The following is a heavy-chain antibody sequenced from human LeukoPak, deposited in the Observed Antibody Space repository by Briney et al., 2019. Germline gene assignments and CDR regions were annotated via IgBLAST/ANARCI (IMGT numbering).Heavy chain of an antibody. CDR3: AKSIAARLRGGYYMDV. J-gene: IGHJ6*03. Sequence: ASVKVSCKASGYTFTSYYMYWVRQAPGQGLEWMGIINPSGGSTSYAQKFQGRVTMTRDMSTSTVYMELSSLRSEDTAVYYCAKSIAARLRGGYYMDVWGKGTTVTVSS. CDR2: INPSGGST. D-gene: IGHD6-6*01. CDR1: GYTFTSYY. V-gene: IGHV1-46*01.